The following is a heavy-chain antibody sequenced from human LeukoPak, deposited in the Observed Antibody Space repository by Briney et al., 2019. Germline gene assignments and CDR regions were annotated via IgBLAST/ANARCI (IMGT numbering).Heavy chain of an antibody. CDR3: AALRLGELSLDAFDI. D-gene: IGHD3-16*02. Sequence: SETLSLTCTVSGGSISSGSYYWSWIRQPAGKGLEGIGRIYTSGSTNYNPSLKSRVTISVDTSKNQFSLKLSSVTAADTAVYYCAALRLGELSLDAFDIWGQGTMVTVSS. J-gene: IGHJ3*02. CDR1: GGSISSGSYY. V-gene: IGHV4-61*02. CDR2: IYTSGST.